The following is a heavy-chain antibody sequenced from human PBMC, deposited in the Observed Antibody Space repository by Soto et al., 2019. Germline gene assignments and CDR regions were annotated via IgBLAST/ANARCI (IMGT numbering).Heavy chain of an antibody. D-gene: IGHD1-26*01. CDR2: IYSSWST. CDR1: GGTISSWY. CDR3: ARRYGSAIDY. J-gene: IGHJ4*02. V-gene: IGHV4-59*08. Sequence: QVKLQESGPGLVKPSETLSLTCTVSGGTISSWYWSWIRQHPGKGLEWIGYIYSSWSTNCNPSLKSGVTISVDTSKNRFSLKLSSVTAADTAVYYCARRYGSAIDYWGQGTLVTVSS.